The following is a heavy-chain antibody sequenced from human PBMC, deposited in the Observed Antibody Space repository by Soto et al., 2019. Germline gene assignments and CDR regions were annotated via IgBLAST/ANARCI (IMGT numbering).Heavy chain of an antibody. D-gene: IGHD5-12*01. CDR2: IYYSGST. J-gene: IGHJ6*02. Sequence: PSETLSLTCTVSGGSISSSSYYWGWIRQPPGKGLEWIGSIYYSGSTYYNPSLKSRVTISVDTSKNQFSLKLSSVTAADTAVYYCSRLPPERYSAYDFPMDVWGQGTTVTVSS. CDR1: GGSISSSSYY. CDR3: SRLPPERYSAYDFPMDV. V-gene: IGHV4-39*01.